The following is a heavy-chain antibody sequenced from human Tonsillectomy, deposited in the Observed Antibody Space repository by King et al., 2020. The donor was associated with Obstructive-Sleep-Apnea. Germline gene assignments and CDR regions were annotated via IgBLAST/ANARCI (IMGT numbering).Heavy chain of an antibody. CDR1: GFTFDDYA. J-gene: IGHJ4*02. CDR3: AKDILYSSSWSALDY. V-gene: IGHV3-9*01. D-gene: IGHD6-13*01. CDR2: ISWNSGSI. Sequence: VQLVESGGGLEQPGRSLRLSCAASGFTFDDYAMHWVRTAPGRGLEWGSGISWNSGSIGGAAFVKGRFTISGDNAKNSLYLQMNSLRAEDTALYYCAKDILYSSSWSALDYWGQGTLVTVSS.